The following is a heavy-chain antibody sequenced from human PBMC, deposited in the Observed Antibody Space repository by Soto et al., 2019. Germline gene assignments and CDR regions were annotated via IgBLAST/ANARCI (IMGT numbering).Heavy chain of an antibody. Sequence: EVQLLESGGGLVQPGGSLRLSCAASGFTVSSYAMSWVRQAPGKGLEWVSAISGSGGSTYYADSVKGRFTISRDNSKNTLYLQMNSLRAEDTAVYYCARTYGGNSGNDDYWGQGTLVTVSS. D-gene: IGHD4-17*01. CDR3: ARTYGGNSGNDDY. J-gene: IGHJ4*02. CDR2: ISGSGGST. CDR1: GFTVSSYA. V-gene: IGHV3-23*01.